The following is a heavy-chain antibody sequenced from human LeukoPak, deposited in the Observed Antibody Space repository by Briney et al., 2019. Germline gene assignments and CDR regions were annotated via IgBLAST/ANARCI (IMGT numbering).Heavy chain of an antibody. D-gene: IGHD6-19*01. V-gene: IGHV1-69*06. J-gene: IGHJ4*02. Sequence: SVKVSCKASGGTFSSYTISWVRQAPGQGLEWMGGIIPNFGTPNYAQKFQGRVTITADKSTSTAYMELSSLRSEDTAVYYCARLYSSGWYFDYWGQGTLVTVSS. CDR1: GGTFSSYT. CDR3: ARLYSSGWYFDY. CDR2: IIPNFGTP.